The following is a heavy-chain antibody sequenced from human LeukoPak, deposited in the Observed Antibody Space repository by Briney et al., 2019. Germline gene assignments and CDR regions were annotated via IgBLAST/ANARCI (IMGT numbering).Heavy chain of an antibody. CDR3: ARGGGPRGGYFDY. J-gene: IGHJ4*02. Sequence: SETLSLTCAVYGGSFSGYYWSWIRQPPGKGLEWIGEINHSGSTNYNPSLKSRVTISVDTSKNQFSLKLSSVTAADTAVYYCARGGGPRGGYFDYWGQGTLVTVSS. CDR2: INHSGST. V-gene: IGHV4-34*01. D-gene: IGHD3-10*01. CDR1: GGSFSGYY.